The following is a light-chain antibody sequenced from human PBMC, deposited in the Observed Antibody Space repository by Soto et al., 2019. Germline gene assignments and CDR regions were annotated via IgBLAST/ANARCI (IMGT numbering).Light chain of an antibody. V-gene: IGKV1-5*03. Sequence: DIQMTQSPSTLSAFVGDRVTITCRASQSITTWLAWYQQKPGKAPKVLIYKASRLESGVPSRVSGSGSGTEFTLTISSVQPDDSATYCCQQYNSYPYNFGQGTKLEIK. CDR2: KAS. J-gene: IGKJ2*01. CDR1: QSITTW. CDR3: QQYNSYPYN.